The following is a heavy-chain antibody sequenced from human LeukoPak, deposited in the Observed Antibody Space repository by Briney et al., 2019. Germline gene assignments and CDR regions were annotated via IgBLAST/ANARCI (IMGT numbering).Heavy chain of an antibody. CDR3: ARHQGNYGDYYYYMDV. CDR2: IYYSGNT. V-gene: IGHV4-39*01. J-gene: IGHJ6*03. Sequence: SETLSLTCTVSGGSVSNSNYYWGWIRQPPGMGREWLARIYYSGNTYYNPSLKSRVTISVDTSKNQFSLKLSSVTAADTAVYYCARHQGNYGDYYYYMDVWGKGTTVTVSS. D-gene: IGHD4-17*01. CDR1: GGSVSNSNYY.